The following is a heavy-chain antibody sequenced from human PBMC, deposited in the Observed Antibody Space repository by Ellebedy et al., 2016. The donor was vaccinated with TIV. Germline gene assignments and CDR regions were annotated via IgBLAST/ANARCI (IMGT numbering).Heavy chain of an antibody. Sequence: GESLKISCAASGFTFSIYWMNWVRQAPGKGLEWVANIKEDGSQTSYVDSVRGRFTISRDNAKNSLYLQMNSLRAEDTAVYYCATGARSEGGYWGQGTLVTVSS. V-gene: IGHV3-7*01. CDR3: ATGARSEGGY. CDR1: GFTFSIYW. J-gene: IGHJ4*02. CDR2: IKEDGSQT. D-gene: IGHD2-15*01.